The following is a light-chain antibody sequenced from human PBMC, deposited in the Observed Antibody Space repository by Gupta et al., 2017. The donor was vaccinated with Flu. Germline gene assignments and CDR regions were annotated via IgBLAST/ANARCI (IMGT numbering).Light chain of an antibody. Sequence: EILLTQSPGTLSLSPGERATLSCRASQSVNNNYLAWYQQKPGQPPSLLIYGASRRATGVPDRFSGSGSGTDFTLTISRLEPEDFAVYYCQQSGDSPSWTFGQGAKVEVK. CDR2: GAS. CDR3: QQSGDSPSWT. J-gene: IGKJ1*01. V-gene: IGKV3-20*01. CDR1: QSVNNNY.